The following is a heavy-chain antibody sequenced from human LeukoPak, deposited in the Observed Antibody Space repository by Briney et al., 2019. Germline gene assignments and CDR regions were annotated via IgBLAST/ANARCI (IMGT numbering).Heavy chain of an antibody. CDR1: GGSISSGDYY. J-gene: IGHJ6*02. CDR3: ARRPDGYYYYGMDV. Sequence: SETLSLTCTVSGGSISSGDYYWSWIRQPPGKGLEWIGYIYYSGGTYYNPSLKSRVTISVDTSKNQFSLELSSVTAADTAVYYCARRPDGYYYYGMDVWGQGTTVTVSS. CDR2: IYYSGGT. V-gene: IGHV4-30-4*01. D-gene: IGHD5-24*01.